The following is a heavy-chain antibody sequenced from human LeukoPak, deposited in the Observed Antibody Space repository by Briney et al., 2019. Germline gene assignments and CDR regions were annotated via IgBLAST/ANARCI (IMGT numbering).Heavy chain of an antibody. CDR3: ARGDSSWYELDYYYGMDV. J-gene: IGHJ6*02. D-gene: IGHD6-13*01. Sequence: GGSLRLSCAASGFTVSSNYMSWVRQAPGKGLEWVSVIYSGGSTYYADSVKGRFTISRDNSKNTLYLQMNSLRAEDTAVYYCARGDSSWYELDYYYGMDVWGQGTTVTVSS. V-gene: IGHV3-66*01. CDR2: IYSGGST. CDR1: GFTVSSNY.